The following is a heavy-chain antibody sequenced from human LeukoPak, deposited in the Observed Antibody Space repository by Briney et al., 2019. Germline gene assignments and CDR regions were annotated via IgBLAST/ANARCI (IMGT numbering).Heavy chain of an antibody. CDR1: GYTFTNYH. Sequence: GASVKVSCKASGYTFTNYHMHWVRQAPGQGFEWMGIINPSGGGISYAQKFQGRVTMTRDTSTSTVYMELSSLRSEDTAVYYCARDLQYYDSSGYYSTDYFYYGMDVWGQGTTVTVSS. J-gene: IGHJ6*02. CDR2: INPSGGGI. CDR3: ARDLQYYDSSGYYSTDYFYYGMDV. D-gene: IGHD3-22*01. V-gene: IGHV1-46*01.